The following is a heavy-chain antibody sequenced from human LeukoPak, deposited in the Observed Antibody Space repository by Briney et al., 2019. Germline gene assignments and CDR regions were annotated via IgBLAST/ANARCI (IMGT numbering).Heavy chain of an antibody. Sequence: GGSLRLSCVASGFTFSNYWMTWVRQAPGKGLEWVANIKTDGSQMYYVDSVKGRFTISRDNAKNSLYLQMNGLRAEDTAVYYCARAPGNVYYGSGSYRSGYFDYWGQGTLVTVSS. J-gene: IGHJ4*02. CDR1: GFTFSNYW. V-gene: IGHV3-7*01. D-gene: IGHD3-10*01. CDR2: IKTDGSQM. CDR3: ARAPGNVYYGSGSYRSGYFDY.